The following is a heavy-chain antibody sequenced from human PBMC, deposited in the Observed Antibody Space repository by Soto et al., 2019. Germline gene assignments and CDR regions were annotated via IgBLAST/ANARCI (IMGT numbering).Heavy chain of an antibody. V-gene: IGHV3-30*03. CDR3: AREGGSLNWFDP. CDR2: ISYDGSNK. J-gene: IGHJ5*02. CDR1: GFTFSSYG. Sequence: GGSLILSCAASGFTFSSYGMHWVRQAPGKGLEWVAVISYDGSNKYYADSVKGRFTISRDNSKNTLYLQMNSLRDEDTAVYYCAREGGSLNWFDPWGQGTLVTVSS. D-gene: IGHD1-26*01.